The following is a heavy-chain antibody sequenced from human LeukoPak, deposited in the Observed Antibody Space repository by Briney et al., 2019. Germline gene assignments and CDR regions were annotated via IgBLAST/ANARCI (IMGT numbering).Heavy chain of an antibody. Sequence: GGSLRLSCEASGLTFSSHGMHWVRQAPGKGLEWVAVVAGDGGAKFYADSVRGRFTISRDNSRNTVLLQLNSLRTEDTAVYYCAKEALWGSWYFDYWGREALVTVSS. CDR3: AKEALWGSWYFDY. D-gene: IGHD3-16*01. CDR1: GLTFSSHG. J-gene: IGHJ4*02. CDR2: VAGDGGAK. V-gene: IGHV3-30*18.